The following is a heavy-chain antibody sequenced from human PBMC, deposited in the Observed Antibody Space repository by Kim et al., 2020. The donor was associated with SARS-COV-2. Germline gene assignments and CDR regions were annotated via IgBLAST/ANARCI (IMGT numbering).Heavy chain of an antibody. CDR1: GFTFSSYA. CDR3: ARDSEDTAGKSYYYYYGMDV. D-gene: IGHD5-18*01. CDR2: ISYDGSNK. V-gene: IGHV3-30-3*01. Sequence: GGSLRLSCAASGFTFSSYAMHWVRQAPGKGLEWVAVISYDGSNKYYADSVKGRFTISRDNSKNTLYLQMNSLRAEDTAVYYCARDSEDTAGKSYYYYYGMDVWGQGTTVTVSS. J-gene: IGHJ6*02.